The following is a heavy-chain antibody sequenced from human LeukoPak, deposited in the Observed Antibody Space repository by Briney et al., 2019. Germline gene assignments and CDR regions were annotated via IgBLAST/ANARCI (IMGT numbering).Heavy chain of an antibody. Sequence: GESLEISCKGSGYSFTSYWIGWVRQMPGKGLEWMGLIYPGDSDTRYSPSFQGQVTISADKSISTAYLQWNSLKASDTAMYYCARRGSREYFQTWGQGTLVTVSS. J-gene: IGHJ1*01. V-gene: IGHV5-51*01. CDR1: GYSFTSYW. CDR2: IYPGDSDT. CDR3: ARRGSREYFQT. D-gene: IGHD5-18*01.